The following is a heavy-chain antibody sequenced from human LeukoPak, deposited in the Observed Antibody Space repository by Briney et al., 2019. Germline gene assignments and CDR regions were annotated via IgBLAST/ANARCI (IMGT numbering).Heavy chain of an antibody. CDR1: GFTFGSFA. Sequence: PGGSLRLSCVVSGFTFGSFALHWVRQAPGKGLEWVAVVSHDGDIQYYGDSVKGRFTISRDNSKSTLYLQMNSLRAEDTAVYYCVRDFYGYNVFNVIHTDYWGQGTLVTVSS. V-gene: IGHV3-30-3*01. CDR2: VSHDGDIQ. J-gene: IGHJ4*02. D-gene: IGHD5-24*01. CDR3: VRDFYGYNVFNVIHTDY.